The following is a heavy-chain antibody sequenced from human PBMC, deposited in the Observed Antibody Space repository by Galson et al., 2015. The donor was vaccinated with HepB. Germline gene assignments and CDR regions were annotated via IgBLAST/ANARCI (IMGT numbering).Heavy chain of an antibody. CDR1: GYTFTGYH. V-gene: IGHV1-2*06. J-gene: IGHJ4*02. CDR2: INPNSGGT. Sequence: SVKVSCKASGYTFTGYHMHWVRQAPGQGLEWMGRINPNSGGTNYAQKFQGRVTMTRDTSISTAYMELSRLRSDDTAVYYCARYDCSSTSCYEGLDYWGQGTLVTVSS. D-gene: IGHD2-2*01. CDR3: ARYDCSSTSCYEGLDY.